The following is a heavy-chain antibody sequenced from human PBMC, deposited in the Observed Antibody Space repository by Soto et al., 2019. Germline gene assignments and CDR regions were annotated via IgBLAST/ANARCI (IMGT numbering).Heavy chain of an antibody. CDR3: ARLIHCLTPACYFDY. CDR2: IYYSGKT. Sequence: SETLSLTCTVSGGSISSSSYYWGWIRQPPGKGLEWIGSIYYSGKTYYNPSLKSRVTISVDTSKNQFSLKLSSVTAADTTVYNCARLIHCLTPACYFDYWGQGTLVTVSS. J-gene: IGHJ4*02. V-gene: IGHV4-39*01. D-gene: IGHD2-15*01. CDR1: GGSISSSSYY.